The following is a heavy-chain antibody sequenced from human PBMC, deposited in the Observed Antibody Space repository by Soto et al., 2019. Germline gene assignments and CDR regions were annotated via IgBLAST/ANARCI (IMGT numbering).Heavy chain of an antibody. Sequence: GGSLRLSCTTSGFSFASFAMTWVRQAPGKGLEWVATISGSDGKTYYADSVKGRFSISRDTSRNTLYLQMNSLGADDTAIYYCAKWSYLDYWGQGTRVTVSS. J-gene: IGHJ4*02. V-gene: IGHV3-23*01. D-gene: IGHD3-3*01. CDR3: AKWSYLDY. CDR1: GFSFASFA. CDR2: ISGSDGKT.